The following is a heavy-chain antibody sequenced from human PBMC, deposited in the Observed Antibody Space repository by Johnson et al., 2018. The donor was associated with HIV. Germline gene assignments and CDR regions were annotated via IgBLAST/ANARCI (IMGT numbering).Heavy chain of an antibody. V-gene: IGHV3-66*03. D-gene: IGHD5-18*01. J-gene: IGHJ3*01. CDR2: IYAGGNI. Sequence: VQLVESGGGLIQSGGSLRLSCAASGFTVSSNYMSWVRQAPGKGLEWVSIIYAGGNIYYAHSVKGRFTISRDNSRNTLYLQMNSLRPEDTAVYYCARDGRDLVTRGSFDVWGQGTVVTVSS. CDR1: GFTVSSNY. CDR3: ARDGRDLVTRGSFDV.